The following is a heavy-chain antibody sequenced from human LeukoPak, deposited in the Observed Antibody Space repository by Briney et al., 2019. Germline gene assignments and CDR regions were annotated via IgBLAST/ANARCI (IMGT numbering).Heavy chain of an antibody. V-gene: IGHV4-30-2*01. CDR1: GGSISSGGYS. J-gene: IGHJ5*01. CDR2: IYDKGPA. D-gene: IGHD3-10*01. CDR3: ARSRQASGLFNS. Sequence: SETLSLTCAVSGGSISSGGYSWSWIRQPPGKGLEWIGCIYDKGPAYYSPSLKSRFTISVDRPKNQFFLNVTSLTAADTAVYYCARSRQASGLFNSWGQGTLVVVSS.